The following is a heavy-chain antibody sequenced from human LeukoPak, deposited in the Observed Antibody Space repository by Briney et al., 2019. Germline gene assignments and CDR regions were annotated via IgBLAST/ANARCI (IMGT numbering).Heavy chain of an antibody. CDR3: ARGEGIAVAGGYYYGMDV. V-gene: IGHV3-33*01. J-gene: IGHJ6*02. D-gene: IGHD6-19*01. Sequence: PGRSLRLSCAASGFTFSSCGMHWVRQAPGKGLEWVAVIWYDGSNKYYADSVKGRFTISRDNSKNTLYLQMNSLRAEDTAVYYCARGEGIAVAGGYYYGMDVWGQGTTVTVSS. CDR1: GFTFSSCG. CDR2: IWYDGSNK.